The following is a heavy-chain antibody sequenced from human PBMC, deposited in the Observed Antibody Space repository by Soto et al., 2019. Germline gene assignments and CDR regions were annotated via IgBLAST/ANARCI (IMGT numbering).Heavy chain of an antibody. Sequence: EVPLVESGGGLVQPGGSLRLSCAASGFTFSNYWMSWVRQVPGKGLEWVANIGLDGSEKFYVDSVKGRFTISRDNAKNSLYLQMSSLRGEDTAVYYCVNWGATTAFGSSPWSQGTLVTVSS. D-gene: IGHD4-17*01. CDR1: GFTFSNYW. CDR3: VNWGATTAFGSSP. V-gene: IGHV3-7*01. CDR2: IGLDGSEK. J-gene: IGHJ5*02.